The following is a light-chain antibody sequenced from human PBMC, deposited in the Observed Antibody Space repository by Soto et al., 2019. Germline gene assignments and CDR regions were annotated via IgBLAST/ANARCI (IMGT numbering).Light chain of an antibody. Sequence: EIVITQSPATLSVSPGERATLSCRASQSVSGRSLAWYQQKLGQAPRLLIYGASNRATGIPGRFSASGSGTDFTLTITPLEPEDFAVYFCQQYGNSPITFGQGTRLEI. J-gene: IGKJ5*01. CDR2: GAS. CDR3: QQYGNSPIT. V-gene: IGKV3-20*01. CDR1: QSVSGRS.